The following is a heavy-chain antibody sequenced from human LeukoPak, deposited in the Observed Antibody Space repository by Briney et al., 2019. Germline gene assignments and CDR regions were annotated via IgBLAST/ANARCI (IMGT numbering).Heavy chain of an antibody. CDR3: AKGNDGSWSYYRREWFDP. V-gene: IGHV3-30*18. CDR1: GFTFSNDG. CDR2: ISYEGSNK. D-gene: IGHD3-10*01. Sequence: GGSLRLSCAASGFTFSNDGMHWVRQAPGKGLEWVAVISYEGSNKYYADSVKGRFTISRDNSKNTLYLQIYSLRPEDTAVYYCAKGNDGSWSYYRREWFDPWGQGTLVTVSS. J-gene: IGHJ5*02.